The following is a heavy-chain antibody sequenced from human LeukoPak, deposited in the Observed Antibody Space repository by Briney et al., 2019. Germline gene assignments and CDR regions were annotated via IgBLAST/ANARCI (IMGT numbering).Heavy chain of an antibody. V-gene: IGHV3-30*02. Sequence: GGSLRLSCTASGFTFGDYAMTWVRQAPGKGLEWVAFIRYDGSNKYYADSVKGRFTISRDNSKNTLYLQMNSLRAEDTAVYYCAKGPGGAAAGGFFDYWGQGTLVTVSS. D-gene: IGHD6-13*01. CDR1: GFTFGDYA. CDR2: IRYDGSNK. CDR3: AKGPGGAAAGGFFDY. J-gene: IGHJ4*02.